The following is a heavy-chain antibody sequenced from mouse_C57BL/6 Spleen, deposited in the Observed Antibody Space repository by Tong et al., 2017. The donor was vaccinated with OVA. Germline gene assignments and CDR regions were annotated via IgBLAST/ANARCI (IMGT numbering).Heavy chain of an antibody. D-gene: IGHD1-2*01. CDR2: ISSGGSYT. J-gene: IGHJ2*01. CDR1: GFTFSSYG. Sequence: EVQLQESGGDLVKPGGSLKLSCAASGFTFSSYGMSWVRQTPDKRLEWVATISSGGSYTYYPDSVKGRFTISRDNAKNTLYLQMSSLKSEDTAMYYCARAGTLLRPFDYWGQGTTLTVSS. CDR3: ARAGTLLRPFDY. V-gene: IGHV5-6*01.